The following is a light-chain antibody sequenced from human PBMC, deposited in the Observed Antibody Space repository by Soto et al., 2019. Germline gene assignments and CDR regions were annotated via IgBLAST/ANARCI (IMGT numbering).Light chain of an antibody. CDR3: HQYYSTPCT. V-gene: IGKV4-1*01. J-gene: IGKJ2*02. Sequence: DIVMTQSPDSLAVSLGERATINCKSSQSVLYSSNNKNYLAWYQQKPGQPPKLLIYWASTRESGVPDRFSGSRSGTDFTLTISSLQAEDVAVYYCHQYYSTPCTFGQGTKLEIK. CDR1: QSVLYSSNNKNY. CDR2: WAS.